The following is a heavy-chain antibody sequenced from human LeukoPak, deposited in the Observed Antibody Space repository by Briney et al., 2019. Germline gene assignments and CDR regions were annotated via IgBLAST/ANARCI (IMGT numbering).Heavy chain of an antibody. Sequence: WSWXXXPPGXXLXXXXEINHSGSTNYNPSLKSRVTISVDTSKNQFSLKLSSVTAADTAVYYCARAPTWTNYYYGMDVWGQGTTVTVSS. V-gene: IGHV4-34*01. CDR3: ARAPTWTNYYYGMDV. J-gene: IGHJ6*02. D-gene: IGHD3-16*01. CDR2: INHSGST.